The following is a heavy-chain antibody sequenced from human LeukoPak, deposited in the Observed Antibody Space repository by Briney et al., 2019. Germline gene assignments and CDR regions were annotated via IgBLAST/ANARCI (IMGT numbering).Heavy chain of an antibody. V-gene: IGHV4-30-4*07. J-gene: IGHJ5*02. Sequence: SGTLSLTCAVSGDSLSSGGYSWSWLRQPPGKGLEWLTYIHDSGSTYNNPSLKTRLCISIDTSKNQFSLKLNSVTAADTAVYYCARVVAAAGNNWFDPWGQGTLVTVSS. CDR1: GDSLSSGGYS. CDR3: ARVVAAAGNNWFDP. CDR2: IHDSGST. D-gene: IGHD6-13*01.